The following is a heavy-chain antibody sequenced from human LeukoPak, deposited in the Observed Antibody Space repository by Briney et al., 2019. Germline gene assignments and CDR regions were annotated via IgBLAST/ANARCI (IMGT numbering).Heavy chain of an antibody. CDR2: ISAYNGNT. CDR1: GYSENFYG. V-gene: IGHV1-18*01. D-gene: IGHD3-3*01. J-gene: IGHJ3*02. CDR3: ARDIRTIFGVVPLYDAFDI. Sequence: ASVTVSCKTSGYSENFYGITWVRQVAGQGLEWMGWISAYNGNTNYAQKLQGRVTMTTDTSTSTAYLELRSLRSDDTAVYYCARDIRTIFGVVPLYDAFDIWGQGTMVTVSS.